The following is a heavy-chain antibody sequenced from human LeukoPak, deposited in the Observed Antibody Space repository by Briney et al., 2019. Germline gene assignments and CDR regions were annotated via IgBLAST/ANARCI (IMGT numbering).Heavy chain of an antibody. J-gene: IGHJ4*02. D-gene: IGHD3-10*01. V-gene: IGHV3-30-3*01. CDR3: ARDRGTMVRGVIINLDY. CDR2: ISYDGSNK. CDR1: GFTFSSYA. Sequence: PGGSLRLSCAASGFTFSSYAMHWVRQAPGKGLEWVAVISYDGSNKYYADSVKGRFTISRDNSKNTLYLQMNSLRAEDTAVYYCARDRGTMVRGVIINLDYWGQGTLVTVSS.